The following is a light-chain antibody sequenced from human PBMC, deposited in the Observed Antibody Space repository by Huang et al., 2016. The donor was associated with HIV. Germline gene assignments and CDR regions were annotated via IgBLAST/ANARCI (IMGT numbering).Light chain of an antibody. V-gene: IGKV3-15*01. CDR1: QSVSSN. J-gene: IGKJ1*01. CDR3: QQYNNWPPWT. Sequence: EIVMTQSPATLSVSPGESATLSCRASQSVSSNLAWYQQKPGQDPRHLIYGASTRATGIPARFSGSGSGTEFTLTISSLQAEDFAVYYCQQYNNWPPWTFGRGTKVEIK. CDR2: GAS.